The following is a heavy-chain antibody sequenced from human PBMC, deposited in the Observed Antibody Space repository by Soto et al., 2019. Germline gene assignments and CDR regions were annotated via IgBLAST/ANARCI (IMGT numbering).Heavy chain of an antibody. CDR1: GDSVSSNSAA. Sequence: SQTLSLTCAISGDSVSSNSAAWNWIRQSPSRGLEWLGRTYYRSKWYNDYAVSVKSRITINPDTSKSQFSLQLNSVTPEDTAVYYCAHSSPDYYYYGMDVWGQGTTVTVSS. CDR3: AHSSPDYYYYGMDV. CDR2: TYYRSKWYN. J-gene: IGHJ6*02. V-gene: IGHV6-1*01. D-gene: IGHD6-13*01.